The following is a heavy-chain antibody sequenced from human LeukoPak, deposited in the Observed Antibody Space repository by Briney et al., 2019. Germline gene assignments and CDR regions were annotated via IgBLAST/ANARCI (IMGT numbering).Heavy chain of an antibody. CDR2: INPSGGST. D-gene: IGHD4/OR15-4a*01. V-gene: IGHV1-46*01. Sequence: ASVNVSCKASVYTFTSYYMHSVRQAPGQGRGWMGLINPSGGSTSYAQKFQGRITMSRDMSTSTVYMELSSLRSEDTAVYYCARARRVDSYGPNLRVSYFDYWGQGTLVTVSS. J-gene: IGHJ4*02. CDR3: ARARRVDSYGPNLRVSYFDY. CDR1: VYTFTSYY.